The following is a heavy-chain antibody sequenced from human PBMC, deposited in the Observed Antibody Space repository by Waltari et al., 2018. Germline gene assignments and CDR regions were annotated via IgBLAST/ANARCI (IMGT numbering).Heavy chain of an antibody. CDR2: IYSGGDT. D-gene: IGHD3-16*01. V-gene: IGHV3-53*01. CDR3: ATWTGGSLGVFDN. J-gene: IGHJ3*02. Sequence: EVQLVESGGGLIQPGGSLRLSCEVSGFTVSNTYIGWVRQAPGKGVEWVSVIYSGGDTYDADAVRGRFTISRDNSKNTLYLQMNSLRVEDTALYYCATWTGGSLGVFDNWGQGTMVTVSS. CDR1: GFTVSNTY.